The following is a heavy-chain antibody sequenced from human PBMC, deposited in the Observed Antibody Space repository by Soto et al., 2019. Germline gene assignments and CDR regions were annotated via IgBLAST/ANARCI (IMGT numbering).Heavy chain of an antibody. Sequence: QVQLVESGGGVVQPGKSRRLSCAASGFSFNNYAIHWVRQGPGKGLEWVAVISFDGSNKFYADSVKGRFTIYRDNPKNIVFLQMDSLRTEDTALYYCARGAPAIPTPLGYWGQGALVTVSS. CDR3: ARGAPAIPTPLGY. V-gene: IGHV3-30-3*01. CDR2: ISFDGSNK. J-gene: IGHJ4*02. CDR1: GFSFNNYA. D-gene: IGHD2-21*02.